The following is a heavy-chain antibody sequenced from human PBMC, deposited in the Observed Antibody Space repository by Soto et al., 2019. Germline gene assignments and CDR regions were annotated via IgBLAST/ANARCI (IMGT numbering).Heavy chain of an antibody. Sequence: EVQLVESGGGLVQPGGSLRLSSTASGFTFSNYWMYWVRQAPGKGLVWVSRVNTDGTDTTHADSLKGRFTISRDNAENTLYLQMSRLSAEDTAVYYCARGGLQHALDVWGQGYTVTVSS. CDR3: ARGGLQHALDV. CDR1: GFTFSNYW. CDR2: VNTDGTDT. J-gene: IGHJ6*02. D-gene: IGHD6-13*01. V-gene: IGHV3-74*03.